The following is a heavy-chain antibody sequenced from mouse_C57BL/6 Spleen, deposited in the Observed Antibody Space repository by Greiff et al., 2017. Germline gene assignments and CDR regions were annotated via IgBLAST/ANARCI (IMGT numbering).Heavy chain of an antibody. D-gene: IGHD1-1*01. J-gene: IGHJ1*03. Sequence: QVQLQQSGPELVKPGASVKISCKASGYAFSSSWMNWVKQRPGQGLEWIGRLYPGDGDTNYNRKFKGKATLTADKSSSTAYMQHSSLTSEDSAVYYWAPYYYGSPTLDFDVWGTGTTVTVSS. V-gene: IGHV1-82*01. CDR3: APYYYGSPTLDFDV. CDR1: GYAFSSSW. CDR2: LYPGDGDT.